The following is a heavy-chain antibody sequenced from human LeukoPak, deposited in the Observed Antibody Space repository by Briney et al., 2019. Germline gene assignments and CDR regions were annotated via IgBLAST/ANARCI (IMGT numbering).Heavy chain of an antibody. CDR1: GFTFSSYA. Sequence: PGGSLRLSCAASGFTFSSYAMSWVRQAPGKGLEWVSAISGSGGSTYYADSVKGRFTISRENAKNSLYLQMNSLRAGDTAVYYCARDYGGYDYWGQGTLVTVSS. CDR2: ISGSGGST. D-gene: IGHD4-23*01. CDR3: ARDYGGYDY. V-gene: IGHV3-23*01. J-gene: IGHJ4*02.